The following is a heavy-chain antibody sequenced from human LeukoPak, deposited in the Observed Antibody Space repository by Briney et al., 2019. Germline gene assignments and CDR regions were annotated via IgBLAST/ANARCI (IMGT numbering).Heavy chain of an antibody. V-gene: IGHV4-34*01. J-gene: IGHJ4*02. CDR2: IYPGETA. CDR3: AGYHQWFLNDR. Sequence: SETLSLTCGVSDGSFSNYYWSWFRQSPGEGLEWIAEIYPGETAKYNPSLWSRVTISADTSKSQCSLTLTSVTAADTAVYCCAGYHQWFLNDRWGQGTQVTVSS. CDR1: DGSFSNYY. D-gene: IGHD2-8*01.